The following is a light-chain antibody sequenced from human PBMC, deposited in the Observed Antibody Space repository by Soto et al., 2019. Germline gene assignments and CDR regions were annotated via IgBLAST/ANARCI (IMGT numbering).Light chain of an antibody. CDR2: GAS. Sequence: EVVLMQSPGTLSLSPGERATLSCRASQGVTTAYLAWYQHKPGQAPRLLIYGASNRATGIPDRFSGSGSGTDFTLTISRLEPEDFAVYSCQQYGASPLFTFGPGTKVDLK. CDR1: QGVTTAY. CDR3: QQYGASPLFT. J-gene: IGKJ3*01. V-gene: IGKV3-20*01.